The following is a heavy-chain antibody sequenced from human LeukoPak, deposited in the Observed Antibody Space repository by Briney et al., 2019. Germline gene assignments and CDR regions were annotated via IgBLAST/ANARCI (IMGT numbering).Heavy chain of an antibody. CDR3: ARDRGYSSSWSFGKHYYMDV. J-gene: IGHJ6*03. CDR1: GFTFSSYG. Sequence: GRSLRLSCAASGFTFSSYGMYWVRQAPGKGLDWVAVIWYDGSHKSYANSVKGRSTISRDNPKNMLYLQMNSLRADDTAVYYCARDRGYSSSWSFGKHYYMDVWGKGTTVTVSS. CDR2: IWYDGSHK. V-gene: IGHV3-33*07. D-gene: IGHD6-13*01.